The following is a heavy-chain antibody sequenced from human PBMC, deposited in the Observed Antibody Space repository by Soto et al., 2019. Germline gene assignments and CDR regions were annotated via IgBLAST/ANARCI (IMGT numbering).Heavy chain of an antibody. Sequence: ETLSLTCAVSGYSISRGDYCGWIRQPPGKGLGWIGSINHSGSTYYNPSLKSRVPISVDTSNNQFSLKLSSVTAADTAVYYSAREWSDWKDPCQTVYGTNVRGKWTTATVSS. V-gene: IGHV4-38-2*02. J-gene: IGHJ6*04. CDR1: GYSISRGDY. D-gene: IGHD1-1*01. CDR3: AREWSDWKDPCQTVYGTNV. CDR2: INHSGST.